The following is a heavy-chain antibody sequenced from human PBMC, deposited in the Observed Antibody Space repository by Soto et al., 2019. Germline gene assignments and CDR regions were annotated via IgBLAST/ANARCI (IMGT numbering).Heavy chain of an antibody. J-gene: IGHJ4*02. CDR3: AKVRGELGYCSGGSCVPFDY. V-gene: IGHV3-30*18. Sequence: GGSLRLSCAASGFTFSSYGMHWVRQAPGKGLEWVAVISYDGSNKYYADSVKGRFTISRDNSKNTLYLQMNSLRAEDTAVYYCAKVRGELGYCSGGSCVPFDYWGQGTLVTVSS. CDR2: ISYDGSNK. D-gene: IGHD2-15*01. CDR1: GFTFSSYG.